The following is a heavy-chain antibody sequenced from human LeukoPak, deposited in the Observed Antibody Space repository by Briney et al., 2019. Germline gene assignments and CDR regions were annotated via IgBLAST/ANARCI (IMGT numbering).Heavy chain of an antibody. J-gene: IGHJ4*02. CDR1: GFTFSSYG. CDR2: IRYDGSNK. CDR3: AKDLLRFLEWSCFDY. D-gene: IGHD3-3*01. Sequence: GGSLRLSCAASGFTFSSYGMHWVRQAPGKGLEWVAFIRYDGSNKYYADSVKGRFTISRDNSKNTLYLQMNSLRAEDTAVYYCAKDLLRFLEWSCFDYWGQGTLVTVSS. V-gene: IGHV3-30*02.